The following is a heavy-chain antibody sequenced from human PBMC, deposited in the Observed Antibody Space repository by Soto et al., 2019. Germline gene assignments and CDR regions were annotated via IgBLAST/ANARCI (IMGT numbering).Heavy chain of an antibody. Sequence: QVQLVQSGAEVKKPGSSVKVSCTASGGTFSSYAISWVRQAPGQGLEWMGGIIPIFGTANYEQKFQGRVTITADESTSTAYIELSSLRSEDTAVYYCAIGNKARYYDFWSGYYSSDWFDPWGQGTLVTVSS. V-gene: IGHV1-69*01. CDR3: AIGNKARYYDFWSGYYSSDWFDP. CDR2: IIPIFGTA. J-gene: IGHJ5*02. D-gene: IGHD3-3*01. CDR1: GGTFSSYA.